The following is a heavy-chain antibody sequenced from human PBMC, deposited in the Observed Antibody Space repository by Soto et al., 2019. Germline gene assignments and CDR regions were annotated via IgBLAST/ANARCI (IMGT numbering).Heavy chain of an antibody. Sequence: GGSLRLSCSASGFTFSSYAMHWVRQAPGKGLEYVSAISSNGGSTYYADSVKGRFTISRDNSKNTLYLQMSSLRAEDTAVYYCVKDQGYCSGGSCYPYYFDYWGQGTLVTVSS. V-gene: IGHV3-64D*08. CDR1: GFTFSSYA. CDR3: VKDQGYCSGGSCYPYYFDY. D-gene: IGHD2-15*01. J-gene: IGHJ4*02. CDR2: ISSNGGST.